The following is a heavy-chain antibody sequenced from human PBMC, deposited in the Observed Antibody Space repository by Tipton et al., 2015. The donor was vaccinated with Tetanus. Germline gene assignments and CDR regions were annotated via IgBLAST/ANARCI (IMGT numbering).Heavy chain of an antibody. J-gene: IGHJ6*02. D-gene: IGHD3-22*01. CDR3: ARDRGDYIYYGMDV. CDR1: GYTFTSYL. CDR2: IDPNSGDT. Sequence: QLVQSGAEVKEPGASVKVSCKASGYTFTSYLMHWVRQAPGQGLEWMGWIDPNSGDTKYAQKFQGRVTMTRDTSISTIHMELSRLKSDDTAVYYCARDRGDYIYYGMDVWGQGTTVTVSS. V-gene: IGHV1-2*02.